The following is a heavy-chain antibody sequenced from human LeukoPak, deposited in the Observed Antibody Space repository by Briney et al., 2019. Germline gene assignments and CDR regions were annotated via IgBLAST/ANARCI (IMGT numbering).Heavy chain of an antibody. J-gene: IGHJ4*02. CDR1: GGSVSSGSHY. Sequence: PSETLPLTCTVSGGSVSSGSHYWSWIRQPPGKGLEWIGYIYYSGSTNYNPSLKSRVTISVDTSKNQFSLKLSSVTAADTAVYYCAGDWIAFDYWGQGTLVTVSS. CDR2: IYYSGST. V-gene: IGHV4-61*01. CDR3: AGDWIAFDY. D-gene: IGHD2-2*03.